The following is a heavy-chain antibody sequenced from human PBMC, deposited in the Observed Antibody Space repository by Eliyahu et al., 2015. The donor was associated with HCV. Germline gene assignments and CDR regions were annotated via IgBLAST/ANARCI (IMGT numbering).Heavy chain of an antibody. CDR3: ARERPIAVAAPGWFDP. Sequence: QVQLVQSGAEVKKPGASVKVSCKASGYTFTSYYMHWVRQAPGQGLEWMGIINPSGGSTSYAQKLQGRVTMTRDTSTSTVYMELSSLRSEDTAVYYCARERPIAVAAPGWFDPWGQGTLVTVSS. J-gene: IGHJ5*02. CDR1: GYTFTSYY. V-gene: IGHV1-46*04. CDR2: INPSGGST. D-gene: IGHD6-19*01.